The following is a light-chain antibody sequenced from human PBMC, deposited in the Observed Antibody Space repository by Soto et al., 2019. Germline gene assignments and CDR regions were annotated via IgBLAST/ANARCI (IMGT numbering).Light chain of an antibody. CDR1: QSLVYSDGNTY. J-gene: IGKJ2*01. V-gene: IGKV2-30*01. Sequence: DVVMTQSPLFLPVTLGQPASISCRSSQSLVYSDGNTYLSWFLQRPGQSPRRLIYEVSNRDSGVPDRFSCSGSGTDFTLKISRVEAEDVGVYYCTQGTHWPHTVGQGTKLEI. CDR3: TQGTHWPHT. CDR2: EVS.